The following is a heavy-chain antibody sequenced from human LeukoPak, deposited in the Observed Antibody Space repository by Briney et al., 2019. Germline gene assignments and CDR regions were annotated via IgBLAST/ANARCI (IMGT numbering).Heavy chain of an antibody. CDR1: GGSFSGYY. V-gene: IGHV4-34*01. J-gene: IGHJ3*02. CDR3: ARVNPGDYDASDI. CDR2: INHSGST. Sequence: SETLSLTCAVYGGSFSGYYWSWIRQPPGKGLEWIGEINHSGSTNYNPSLKSRVTISVDTSKNQFSLKLSSVTAADTAVYYCARVNPGDYDASDIWGQGTMVTVSS. D-gene: IGHD4-17*01.